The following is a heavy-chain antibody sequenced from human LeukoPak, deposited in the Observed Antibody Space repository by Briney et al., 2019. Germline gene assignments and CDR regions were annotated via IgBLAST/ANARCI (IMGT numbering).Heavy chain of an antibody. Sequence: ASVKVSCKASGYIFTGYYIHWVRQAPGQGLEWMGWINPNSGDTNYAQKLQGRVTMTTDTSTSTAYMELRSLRSDDTAVYYCARGDELYGSGSYYYYYYYMDVWGKGTTVTVSS. V-gene: IGHV1-18*01. CDR2: INPNSGDT. D-gene: IGHD3-10*01. J-gene: IGHJ6*03. CDR1: GYIFTGYY. CDR3: ARGDELYGSGSYYYYYYYMDV.